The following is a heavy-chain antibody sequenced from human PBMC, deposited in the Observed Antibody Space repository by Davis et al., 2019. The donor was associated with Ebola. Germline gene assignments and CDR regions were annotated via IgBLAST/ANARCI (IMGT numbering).Heavy chain of an antibody. CDR1: GGSFSGYY. CDR3: ARGTRQWLVAADP. Sequence: SETLSLTCAVYGGSFSGYYWSWIRQPPGKGLEWIGEINHSGSTNYNPSLKSRVTISVDTSKNQFSLKLSSVTAADTAVYYCARGTRQWLVAADPWGQGTLVTVSS. D-gene: IGHD6-19*01. CDR2: INHSGST. V-gene: IGHV4-34*01. J-gene: IGHJ5*02.